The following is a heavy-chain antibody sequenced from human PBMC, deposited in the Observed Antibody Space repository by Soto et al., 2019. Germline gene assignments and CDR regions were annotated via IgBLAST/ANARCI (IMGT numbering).Heavy chain of an antibody. CDR3: TKSQGYFDY. CDR1: GFTSG. V-gene: IGHV3-23*01. CDR2: ITSGGGTT. J-gene: IGHJ4*02. Sequence: EVQLLESGGGLVQPGGSLRLSCAASGFTSGMSWVRQAPGKGLEWVSAITSGGGTTYYADSVKGRFTISRDNSKNMVYLQINSLRAEDTAIYYCTKSQGYFDYWGQGTLVTVSS.